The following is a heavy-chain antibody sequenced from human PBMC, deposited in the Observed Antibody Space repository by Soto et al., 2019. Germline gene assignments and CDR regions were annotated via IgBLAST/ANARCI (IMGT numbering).Heavy chain of an antibody. J-gene: IGHJ4*02. V-gene: IGHV4-59*01. CDR1: ADSISHYY. Sequence: QVQLQESGPGLVKPSETLSLSCTVSADSISHYYWSWIRQPPGKGLEWIGYIHYSGTTNYNPSLKSRVTISLDSSKKQFSLKLSSGTAADTAVYYCPRADTWYRVFDYWGQGTLVTVSS. CDR2: IHYSGTT. CDR3: PRADTWYRVFDY. D-gene: IGHD6-13*01.